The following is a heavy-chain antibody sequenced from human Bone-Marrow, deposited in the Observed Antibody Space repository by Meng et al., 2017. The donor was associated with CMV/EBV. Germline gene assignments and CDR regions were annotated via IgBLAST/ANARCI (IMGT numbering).Heavy chain of an antibody. D-gene: IGHD2-2*02. CDR1: GYTFTGYY. J-gene: IGHJ4*02. V-gene: IGHV1-2*02. CDR2: VNANSGAK. CDR3: ARGYCSGASCYIDD. Sequence: ASVKVSCKASGYTFTGYYMNWVRQAPGQGLEWMGWVNANSGAKDYAQKFQGRVTMTRDTSISTAYMELSRLRSDDTAVYYCARGYCSGASCYIDDWGQGTLVTFSS.